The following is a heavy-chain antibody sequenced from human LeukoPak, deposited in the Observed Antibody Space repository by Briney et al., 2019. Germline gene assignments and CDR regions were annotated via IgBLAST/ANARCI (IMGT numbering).Heavy chain of an antibody. V-gene: IGHV4-39*01. D-gene: IGHD2/OR15-2a*01. CDR1: GGSISSSNYY. CDR2: IYYSGST. J-gene: IGHJ4*02. Sequence: SETLSLTCTVSGGSISSSNYYWGWIRQPPGKGLEWIGTIYYSGSTYYNPSLKSRITISVDTSKNQFSLKMRSVTAADTAVYYCARPTSKLGSFDYWGQGTLVTVSS. CDR3: ARPTSKLGSFDY.